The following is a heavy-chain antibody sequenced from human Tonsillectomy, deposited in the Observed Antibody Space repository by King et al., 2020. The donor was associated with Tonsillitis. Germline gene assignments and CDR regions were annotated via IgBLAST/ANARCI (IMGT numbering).Heavy chain of an antibody. J-gene: IGHJ3*02. CDR1: GFTFSDYY. CDR3: ARDRVAAAGTAAFDI. CDR2: ISRRGRYT. Sequence: VQLVESGGGLVKPGGSLRLSCGASGFTFSDYYMNCIRQAPGKGLEWVSYISRRGRYTNFADSVKGRFTISRDNAKNSLYLQMNSLSGDDTAVYYCARDRVAAAGTAAFDIWGQGTMVTVSS. V-gene: IGHV3-11*05. D-gene: IGHD6-13*01.